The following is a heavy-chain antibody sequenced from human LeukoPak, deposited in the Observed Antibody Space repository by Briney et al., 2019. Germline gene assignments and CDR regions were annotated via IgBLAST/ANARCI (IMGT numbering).Heavy chain of an antibody. CDR2: IKQDGSEH. D-gene: IGHD5-18*01. CDR3: ARDAYTNTRRYGH. Sequence: GGSLRLSCAASGFTFSSYWMSWVRQAPGKGLEWVANIKQDGSEHYYVDSVKGRFTISRDNAKNSLYLQMNSLRAEDTAVYYCARDAYTNTRRYGHWGQGTLVTVSS. CDR1: GFTFSSYW. J-gene: IGHJ4*02. V-gene: IGHV3-7*04.